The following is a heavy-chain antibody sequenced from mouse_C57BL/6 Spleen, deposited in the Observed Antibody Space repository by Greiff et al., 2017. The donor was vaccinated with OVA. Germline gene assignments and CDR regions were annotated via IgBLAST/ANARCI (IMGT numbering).Heavy chain of an antibody. CDR3: ARGDGYYEGAMDY. V-gene: IGHV1-19*01. CDR2: INPYNGGT. Sequence: VQLQQSGPVLVKPGASVKMSCKASGYTFTDYYMNWVKQSHGKSLEWIGVINPYNGGTSYNQKFKGKATLTVDKSSSTAYMELNSLTSEDSSVYYCARGDGYYEGAMDYWGQGTSVTVSS. D-gene: IGHD2-3*01. J-gene: IGHJ4*01. CDR1: GYTFTDYY.